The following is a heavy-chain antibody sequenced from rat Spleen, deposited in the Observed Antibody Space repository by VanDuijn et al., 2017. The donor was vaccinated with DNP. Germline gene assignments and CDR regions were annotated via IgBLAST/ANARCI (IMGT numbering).Heavy chain of an antibody. J-gene: IGHJ2*01. D-gene: IGHD1-11*01. CDR1: GFIFSKYG. CDR2: ITGSGGGT. Sequence: EVQLVESGGGLVQPGRSLKLSCAASGFIFSKYGMAWVRQAPTKGLEWLGAITGSGGGTYYSGSVKGRFTISRDNAKNTLYLQMNSLRSEDTATYYCARDDFYGYRWGQGVMVTVSS. V-gene: IGHV5S13*01. CDR3: ARDDFYGYR.